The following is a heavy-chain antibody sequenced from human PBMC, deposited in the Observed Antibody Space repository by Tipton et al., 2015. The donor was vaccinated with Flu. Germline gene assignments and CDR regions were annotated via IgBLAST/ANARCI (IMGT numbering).Heavy chain of an antibody. CDR3: ARGSGSGTEMTFYV. CDR1: GGSMSSFY. V-gene: IGHV4-4*07. D-gene: IGHD3-10*01. J-gene: IGHJ4*02. CDR2: MHAGGNT. Sequence: TLSLTCTVSGGSMSSFYWSWIRKPAGKGLEWMGRMHAGGNTKYNPSLKSRVTMSVDTSKNQFSLRLTSVTAADTAVYYCARGSGSGTEMTFYVWGPGTVVTVSS.